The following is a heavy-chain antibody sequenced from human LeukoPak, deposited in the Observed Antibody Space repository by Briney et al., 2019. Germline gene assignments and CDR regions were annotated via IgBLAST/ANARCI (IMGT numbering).Heavy chain of an antibody. V-gene: IGHV1-69*13. J-gene: IGHJ5*02. CDR2: IIPIFGTA. D-gene: IGHD6-13*01. CDR3: ARGGQQQLVLPNWFDP. CDR1: GGTFSSYA. Sequence: SVKVSCKASGGTFSSYAIGWVRQAPGQGLEWMGGIIPIFGTANYAQKFQGRVTITADESTSTAYMELSSLRSEDTAVYYCARGGQQQLVLPNWFDPWGQGTLVTVSS.